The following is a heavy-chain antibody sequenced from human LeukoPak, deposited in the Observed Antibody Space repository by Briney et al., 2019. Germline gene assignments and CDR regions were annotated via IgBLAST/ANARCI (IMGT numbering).Heavy chain of an antibody. CDR1: GGTFSSYA. Sequence: GASVKVSCKASGGTFSSYAISWVRQAPGQGLEWMGGIIPIFGTANYAQKFQGRVTITADESTSTAYMELSSLRSEDTAVYYCAADRHSSSWYGMDVWGQGTTVTVSS. D-gene: IGHD6-13*01. CDR2: IIPIFGTA. J-gene: IGHJ6*02. CDR3: AADRHSSSWYGMDV. V-gene: IGHV1-69*13.